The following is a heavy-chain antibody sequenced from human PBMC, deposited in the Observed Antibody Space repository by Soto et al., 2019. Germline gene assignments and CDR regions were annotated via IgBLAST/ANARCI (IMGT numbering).Heavy chain of an antibody. CDR2: IYYSGST. Sequence: SETLSLTCTVFGGSISSYYWSWIRQPPGKGLEWIGYIYYSGSTNYNPSLKSRVTISVDTSKNQFSLKLSSVTAADTAVYYCAGYRGAYMDVWGKGTTVTVSS. CDR1: GGSISSYY. CDR3: AGYRGAYMDV. V-gene: IGHV4-59*08. D-gene: IGHD2-2*03. J-gene: IGHJ6*03.